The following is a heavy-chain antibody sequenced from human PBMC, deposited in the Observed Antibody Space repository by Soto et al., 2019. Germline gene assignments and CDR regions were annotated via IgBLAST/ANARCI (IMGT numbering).Heavy chain of an antibody. Sequence: SVTLSLRCSVAGGSSGSYYWNCLRQPAGKGLEWIGYVYYTGSTNYNPSLEGRATISVDSSKNQVSLNLRSVTAADSATYYCARVITYHYGMDVWGQGITVTVSS. CDR2: VYYTGST. CDR3: ARVITYHYGMDV. V-gene: IGHV4-59*01. D-gene: IGHD3-16*01. J-gene: IGHJ6*02. CDR1: GGSSGSYY.